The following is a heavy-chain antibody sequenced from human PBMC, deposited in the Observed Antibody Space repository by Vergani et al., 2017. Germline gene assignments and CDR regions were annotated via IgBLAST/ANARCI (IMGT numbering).Heavy chain of an antibody. CDR3: ASVGTGYRADY. J-gene: IGHJ4*02. CDR1: GGSISSGSYY. Sequence: QVQLQESGPGLVKPSQTLSLTCTVSGGSISSGSYYWSWIRQPAGKGLEWIGRIYTSGSTNYNPSLKSRVTISVDTSTNQFSLKLSSVTAADPAVYYCASVGTGYRADYWGQGTLVTVSS. V-gene: IGHV4-61*02. CDR2: IYTSGST. D-gene: IGHD1-1*01.